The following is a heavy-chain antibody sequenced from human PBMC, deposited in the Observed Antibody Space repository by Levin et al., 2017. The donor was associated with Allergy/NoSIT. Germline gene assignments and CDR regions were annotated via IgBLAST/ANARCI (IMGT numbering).Heavy chain of an antibody. V-gene: IGHV1-8*01. Sequence: ASVKVSCKASGYTFTSYDINWVRQATGQGLEWMGWMNPNSGNTGYAQKFQGRVTMTRNTSISTAYMELSSLRSEDTAVYYCARGLLPPELLWFGDMRDGMDVWGQGTTVTVSS. CDR2: MNPNSGNT. CDR1: GYTFTSYD. CDR3: ARGLLPPELLWFGDMRDGMDV. J-gene: IGHJ6*02. D-gene: IGHD3-10*01.